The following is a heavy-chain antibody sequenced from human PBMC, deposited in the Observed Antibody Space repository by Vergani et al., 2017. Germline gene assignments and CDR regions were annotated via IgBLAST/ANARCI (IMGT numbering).Heavy chain of an antibody. V-gene: IGHV3-30*02. CDR2: IQFAGSNQ. D-gene: IGHD3-16*01. Sequence: QVQLVESGGGVVQRGGSLRLSCATSGFTLSNYDMQWIRQGPGKGLEFVAFIQFAGSNQYYSDSVKGRFTLSRDFSKKTLYLQMNSLRTEDTSTYYCAKHFRGWGIDYWGQGTQVIVSS. CDR1: GFTLSNYD. J-gene: IGHJ4*02. CDR3: AKHFRGWGIDY.